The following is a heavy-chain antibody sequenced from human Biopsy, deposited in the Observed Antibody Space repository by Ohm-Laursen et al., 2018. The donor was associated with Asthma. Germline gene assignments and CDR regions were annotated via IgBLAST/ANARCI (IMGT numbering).Heavy chain of an antibody. CDR3: AREQQLGNFDY. J-gene: IGHJ4*02. CDR1: GLSLSKTGMR. CDR2: IDWDDDK. V-gene: IGHV2-70*04. D-gene: IGHD6-13*01. Sequence: TQTLTLTCTLSGLSLSKTGMRVSWIRQPPGKALEGLARIDWDDDKFYSASLKTRLTITKDTSKNQVVLTMNTMDPVDTATYYCAREQQLGNFDYWGQGTLVTVSS.